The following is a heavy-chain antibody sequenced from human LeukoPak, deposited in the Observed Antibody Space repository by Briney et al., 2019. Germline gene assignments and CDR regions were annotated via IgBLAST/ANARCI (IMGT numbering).Heavy chain of an antibody. Sequence: ASVKVSCKASGYTFTSYGISWVRQAPGQGLEWMGWISAYNGNTNYAQKFQGRVTMTRNTSISTAYMELSSLRSEDTAVYYCARGIVAAGFDPWGQGTLVTVSS. CDR1: GYTFTSYG. CDR3: ARGIVAAGFDP. D-gene: IGHD6-13*01. CDR2: ISAYNGNT. J-gene: IGHJ5*02. V-gene: IGHV1-18*01.